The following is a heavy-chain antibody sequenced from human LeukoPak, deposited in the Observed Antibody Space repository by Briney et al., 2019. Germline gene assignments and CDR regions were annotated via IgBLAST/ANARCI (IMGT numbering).Heavy chain of an antibody. V-gene: IGHV4-59*08. CDR2: IYYSGST. CDR3: ARSDIVATISAFDI. D-gene: IGHD5-12*01. J-gene: IGHJ3*02. CDR1: GGSISSYY. Sequence: SETLSLTCTVSGGSISSYYWSWIRQPPGKGLEWIGYIYYSGSTNYNPSLKSRVTISVDTSKNQFSLKLSSVTAADTAVYYCARSDIVATISAFDIWGQGTMVTVSS.